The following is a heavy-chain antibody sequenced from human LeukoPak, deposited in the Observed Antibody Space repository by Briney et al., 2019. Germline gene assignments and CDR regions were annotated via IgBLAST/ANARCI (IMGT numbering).Heavy chain of an antibody. CDR2: ISGSGGST. CDR3: AKVGYEQWLADNWFDP. CDR1: GFTFSLYA. D-gene: IGHD6-19*01. V-gene: IGHV3-23*01. Sequence: GGSLRLSCAASGFTFSLYAMSWVRQAPGKGLEWVSAISGSGGSTYYADSVKGRFTISRDNSKNTLYLQMNSLRAEDTAVYYCAKVGYEQWLADNWFDPWGQGTLVTVSS. J-gene: IGHJ5*02.